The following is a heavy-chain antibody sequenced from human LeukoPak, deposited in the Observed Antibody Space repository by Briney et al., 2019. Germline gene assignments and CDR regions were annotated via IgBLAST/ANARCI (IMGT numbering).Heavy chain of an antibody. J-gene: IGHJ5*02. CDR3: ARDRGRPNWFDP. CDR1: GGSISNYY. V-gene: IGHV4-59*01. D-gene: IGHD3-10*01. Sequence: SETLSLTCNVSGGSISNYYWSWIRQPPGKGLEWIGYIYFTGSTNYNPSLKSRVTISVDTSRNQFSLRLTSVTAADTAMYYCARDRGRPNWFDPWGQGTLVTVSS. CDR2: IYFTGST.